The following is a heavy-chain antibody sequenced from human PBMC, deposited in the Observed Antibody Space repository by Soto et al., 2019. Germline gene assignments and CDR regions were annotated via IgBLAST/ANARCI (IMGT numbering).Heavy chain of an antibody. Sequence: QLVQSGGGVGQPGGSLRLTCAASTFDLSHYAIHWVRQAPGKGLEWVALLSFDGSEKFFIDSVKGRFTISRDSSNNRVFLQMNSLRGDDTAVYFCAIDNTITVSARRRDFVSTRKNEDTHYYGMDVWGQGATVSVSS. CDR3: AIDNTITVSARRRDFVSTRKNEDTHYYGMDV. D-gene: IGHD3-10*01. CDR1: TFDLSHYA. V-gene: IGHV3-30*04. J-gene: IGHJ6*02. CDR2: LSFDGSEK.